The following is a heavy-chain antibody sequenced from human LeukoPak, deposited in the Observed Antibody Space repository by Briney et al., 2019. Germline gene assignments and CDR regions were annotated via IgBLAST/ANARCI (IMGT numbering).Heavy chain of an antibody. V-gene: IGHV4-39*07. J-gene: IGHJ6*03. D-gene: IGHD6-6*01. CDR2: IYYSGST. Sequence: SETLSLTCTVSGGSISSSSYYWGWIRQPPGKGLEWIGSIYYSGSTYYNPSLKSRDTISVDTSKNQFSLKLSSVTAADTAVYYCARGAPDSSSSWIDYYYYMDVWGKGTTVTVSS. CDR3: ARGAPDSSSSWIDYYYYMDV. CDR1: GGSISSSSYY.